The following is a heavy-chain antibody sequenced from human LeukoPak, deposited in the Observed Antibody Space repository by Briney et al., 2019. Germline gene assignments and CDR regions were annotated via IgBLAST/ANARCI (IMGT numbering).Heavy chain of an antibody. CDR3: ARERVVPAATIGYYYYGMDV. J-gene: IGHJ6*04. V-gene: IGHV4-4*02. Sequence: PSETLSLTCAVSGGSISSSNWWSWVRQSPGQGLAWIGEIYHSGSTNYNLSLKSRVTISVDKSKNQFSLKLSSVTAADTAVYYCARERVVPAATIGYYYYGMDVWGKGTTVTVSS. CDR2: IYHSGST. D-gene: IGHD2-2*01. CDR1: GGSISSSNW.